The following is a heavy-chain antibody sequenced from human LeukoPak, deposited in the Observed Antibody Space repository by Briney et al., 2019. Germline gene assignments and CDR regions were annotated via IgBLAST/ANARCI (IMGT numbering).Heavy chain of an antibody. CDR1: GDSISSGYY. CDR2: IYHSGST. J-gene: IGHJ4*02. CDR3: ARGGPDYYDSSGYWDY. D-gene: IGHD3-22*01. Sequence: PSETLSLTCTVSGDSISSGYYWGWIRPPPGKGLGWIGSIYHSGSTYYNPSLKSRVTISVDTSKNQFSLQLSSVTAADTAVYYCARGGPDYYDSSGYWDYWGQGTLVTVSS. V-gene: IGHV4-38-2*02.